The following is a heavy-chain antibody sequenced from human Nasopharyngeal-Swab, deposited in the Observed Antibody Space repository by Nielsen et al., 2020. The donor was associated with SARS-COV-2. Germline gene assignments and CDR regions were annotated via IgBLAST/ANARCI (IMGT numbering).Heavy chain of an antibody. V-gene: IGHV3-33*06. J-gene: IGHJ6*03. CDR2: IWYDGSNK. CDR1: GFTFGSYG. Sequence: GWSLRLSCAASGFTFGSYGMHWVRQAPGKGLEWVAVIWYDGSNKYYADSVKGRFTISRDNSKNTLYLQMNSLRAEDTAVYYCAKDGRVDIVATGYYYYYYMDAWGKGTTVTVSS. CDR3: AKDGRVDIVATGYYYYYYMDA. D-gene: IGHD5-12*01.